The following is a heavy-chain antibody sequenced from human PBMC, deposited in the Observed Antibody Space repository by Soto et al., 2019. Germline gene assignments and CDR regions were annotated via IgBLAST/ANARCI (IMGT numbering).Heavy chain of an antibody. CDR2: TSFNGNNK. CDR3: ARDSNRENYLEH. Sequence: QVQLVESGGGVVQPGRSLRLSCAASGLSFSNYGMHWVRQAPGKGLEWVAVTSFNGNNKWYTDSVKGRFTISRDNSKNTLYLQMDSLRDEDTAVYYCARDSNRENYLEHWGPVTLVTVSS. J-gene: IGHJ4*02. V-gene: IGHV3-30*03. CDR1: GLSFSNYG.